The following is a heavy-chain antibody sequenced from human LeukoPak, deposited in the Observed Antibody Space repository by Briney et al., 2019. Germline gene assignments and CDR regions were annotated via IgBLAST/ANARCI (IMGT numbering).Heavy chain of an antibody. D-gene: IGHD1-26*01. Sequence: GRSLRLSCAASGFTFSSYAMHWVRQAPGKGLEWVAVISYDGSNKYYADSVKGRFTISRDNSKNTLYLQINSLRAEDTAVYYCARGWESLYWGQGTLVTVSS. V-gene: IGHV3-30-3*01. CDR3: ARGWESLY. J-gene: IGHJ4*02. CDR1: GFTFSSYA. CDR2: ISYDGSNK.